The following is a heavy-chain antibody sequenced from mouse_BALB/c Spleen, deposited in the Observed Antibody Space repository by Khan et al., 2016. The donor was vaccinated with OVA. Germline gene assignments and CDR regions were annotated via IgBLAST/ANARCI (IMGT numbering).Heavy chain of an antibody. V-gene: IGHV5-12*02. Sequence: EVELVESGGGLVQPGGSLKLSCATSGFTFSDFYMCWVRQTPEKRLEWVAYITSGGGGTYYPDTVQGRFTISRDNAKNTLYLQMSRLKSDDTAIYYCARRGDVYSWFTYWGQGTLVTVSA. CDR3: ARRGDVYSWFTY. CDR1: GFTFSDFY. D-gene: IGHD1-1*01. J-gene: IGHJ3*01. CDR2: ITSGGGGT.